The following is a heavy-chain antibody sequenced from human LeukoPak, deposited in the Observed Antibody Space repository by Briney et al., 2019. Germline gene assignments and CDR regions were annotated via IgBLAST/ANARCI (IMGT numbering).Heavy chain of an antibody. V-gene: IGHV3-33*01. D-gene: IGHD6-13*01. CDR2: IWYDGSNK. J-gene: IGHJ4*02. CDR1: GFTFSSYG. CDR3: ARDFGIAAAGTIDYFDY. Sequence: QPGGSLRLSCAASGFTFSSYGMHWVRQAPGKGLEWVAVIWYDGSNKYYADSVKGRFTISRDNSKNTLYLQMNSLRAEDTAVYYCARDFGIAAAGTIDYFDYWGQGTLVTVSS.